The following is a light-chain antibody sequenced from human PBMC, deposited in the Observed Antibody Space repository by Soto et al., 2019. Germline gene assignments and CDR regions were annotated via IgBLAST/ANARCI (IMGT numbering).Light chain of an antibody. Sequence: QSALTQPASVSGSPGQSITLSCTGTSSDVGAYNYVSWYQQHPGKSPKLMIYDVSNRPSGVSNRFSGSKSGNTASLTISGLQAEDEADYYCSSYIRSSTLGGVFGGGTKLTVL. CDR1: SSDVGAYNY. CDR3: SSYIRSSTLGGV. V-gene: IGLV2-14*03. CDR2: DVS. J-gene: IGLJ2*01.